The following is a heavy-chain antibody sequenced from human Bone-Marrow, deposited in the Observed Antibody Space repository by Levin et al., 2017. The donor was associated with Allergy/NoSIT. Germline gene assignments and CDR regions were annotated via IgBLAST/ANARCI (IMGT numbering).Heavy chain of an antibody. CDR3: ARHHRYCSGGSCYLFDY. D-gene: IGHD2-15*01. CDR2: IYNSGST. CDR1: GGSISSYY. Sequence: PSETLSLTCTVSGGSISSYYWSWIRQPPGKGLEWIGYIYNSGSTNYNPSLKSRVTISVDTSKNQFSLKLSSVTAADTAVYYCARHHRYCSGGSCYLFDYWGQGTLVTVSS. J-gene: IGHJ4*02. V-gene: IGHV4-59*08.